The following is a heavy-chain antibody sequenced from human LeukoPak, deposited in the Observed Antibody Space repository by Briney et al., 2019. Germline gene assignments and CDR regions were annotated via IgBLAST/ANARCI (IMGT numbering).Heavy chain of an antibody. D-gene: IGHD3-10*01. CDR3: ARDRGGYYGMDV. J-gene: IGHJ6*02. V-gene: IGHV3-66*01. CDR2: IYSGGST. CDR1: GITVSSNY. Sequence: GGSLRLSCAASGITVSSNYMSWVRQAPGKGLEWVSVIYSGGSTYYADSVKGRSIISRDNSKNTLYLQMNGLRAEDTAVYYCARDRGGYYGMDVWGQGTTVTVSS.